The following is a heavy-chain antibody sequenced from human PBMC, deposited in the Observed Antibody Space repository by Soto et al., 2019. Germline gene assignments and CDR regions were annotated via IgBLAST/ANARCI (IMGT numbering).Heavy chain of an antibody. CDR1: GFTFSSHA. D-gene: IGHD2-8*02. Sequence: SLRLSCAASGFTFSSHAMHWVRQAPDKGLEWVAVISYDGNNKYYTDSVKGRFTISRDNSRNTLYLQMNSLRADDTALYYCTREAPGGSIDYWGQGTLVTVSS. CDR2: ISYDGNNK. J-gene: IGHJ4*02. CDR3: TREAPGGSIDY. V-gene: IGHV3-30*04.